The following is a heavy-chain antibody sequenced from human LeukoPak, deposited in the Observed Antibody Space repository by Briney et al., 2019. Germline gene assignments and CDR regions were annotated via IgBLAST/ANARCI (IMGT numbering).Heavy chain of an antibody. Sequence: GASVKVSCKASGCTFSNHNMDWVRQAPGQGLEWMGWINTNTGNPTYAQGFTGRFVFSLDTSVSTAYLQISSLKAEDTAVYYCARSTGMRAFEYWGQGTLVTVSS. CDR3: ARSTGMRAFEY. D-gene: IGHD3-9*01. J-gene: IGHJ4*02. V-gene: IGHV7-4-1*02. CDR1: GCTFSNHN. CDR2: INTNTGNP.